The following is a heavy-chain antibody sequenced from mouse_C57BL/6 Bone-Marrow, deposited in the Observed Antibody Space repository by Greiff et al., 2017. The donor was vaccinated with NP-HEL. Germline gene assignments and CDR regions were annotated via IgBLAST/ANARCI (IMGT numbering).Heavy chain of an antibody. D-gene: IGHD2-2*01. CDR2: ISYSGST. J-gene: IGHJ4*01. CDR1: GYSITSDY. CDR3: ARSPLWLRRNYYAMDY. V-gene: IGHV3-8*01. Sequence: EVQGVESGPGLAKPSQTLSLTCSVTGYSITSDYWNWIRKFPGNKLEYMGYISYSGSTYYNPSLKSRNSIHRDTSKNKSYHLLNSVTTEDTDTYYCARSPLWLRRNYYAMDYWGQGTSVTVSS.